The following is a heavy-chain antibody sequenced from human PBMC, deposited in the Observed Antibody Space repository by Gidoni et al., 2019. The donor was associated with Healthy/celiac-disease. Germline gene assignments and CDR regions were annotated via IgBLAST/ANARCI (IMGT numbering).Heavy chain of an antibody. Sequence: EVQLVESGGGLVKPGGSLRLSCAASGFTFSSYSLNWVRPAPGKGLEWVSSISSSSSYIYYADSVKGRFTISRDNAKNSLYLQMNSLRAEDTAVYYCARDVPAPPIYDILTGYYDGDAFDIWGQGTMVTVSS. D-gene: IGHD3-9*01. CDR2: ISSSSSYI. CDR3: ARDVPAPPIYDILTGYYDGDAFDI. CDR1: GFTFSSYS. J-gene: IGHJ3*02. V-gene: IGHV3-21*01.